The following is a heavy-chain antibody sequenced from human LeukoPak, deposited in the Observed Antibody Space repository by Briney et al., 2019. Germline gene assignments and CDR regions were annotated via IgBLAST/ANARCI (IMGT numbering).Heavy chain of an antibody. Sequence: PGGSLRLSCAASGFTFSTYGMHWVRQAPGKGLEWVAVISKDGLKKYNADSVKGRFTISRDNSKNTLYLQMNSLRAEDTAIYYCAKDDYKNDVWGSYRYRPSGDWGQGTLVTVSS. CDR2: ISKDGLKK. CDR1: GFTFSTYG. CDR3: AKDDYKNDVWGSYRYRPSGD. V-gene: IGHV3-30*18. D-gene: IGHD3-16*02. J-gene: IGHJ4*02.